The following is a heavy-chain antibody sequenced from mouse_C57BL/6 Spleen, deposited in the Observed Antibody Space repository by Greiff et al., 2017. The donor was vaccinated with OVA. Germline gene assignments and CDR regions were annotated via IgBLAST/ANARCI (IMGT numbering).Heavy chain of an antibody. CDR1: GYTFTSYW. V-gene: IGHV1-50*01. CDR3: ARAHPLRNAMDD. CDR2: LDPSDSYT. Sequence: VQLQQPGAELVKPGASVKLSCKASGYTFTSYWMQWVKQRPGQGLEWIGELDPSDSYTNYNQKFKGKATLTVDTSSSTAYMQLSSLTSEDSAVYYCARAHPLRNAMDDWGQGTSVTVSS. J-gene: IGHJ4*01.